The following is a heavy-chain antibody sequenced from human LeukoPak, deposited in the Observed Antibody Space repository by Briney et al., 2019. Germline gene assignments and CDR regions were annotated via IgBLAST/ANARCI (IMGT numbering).Heavy chain of an antibody. D-gene: IGHD5-18*01. V-gene: IGHV1-46*01. CDR1: GYTFTSYY. CDR2: INPSGTTT. CDR3: ARAGAYRYGGGDAFDI. Sequence: GASVKISCKASGYTFTSYYMHWLRQAPGQGLEWMGVINPSGTTTGYTQKFQDRVTMTRDTSTSTVYLELSSLRSEDTAVYYCARAGAYRYGGGDAFDIWGQGTMVTVSS. J-gene: IGHJ3*02.